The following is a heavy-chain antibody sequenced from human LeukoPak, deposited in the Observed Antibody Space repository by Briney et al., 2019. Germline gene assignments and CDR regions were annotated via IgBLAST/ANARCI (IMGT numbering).Heavy chain of an antibody. D-gene: IGHD3-10*01. Sequence: GGSLRLSCAASGFTFSEYWMHWVRQAPGKGLEWVAVISYDGSNKYYADSVKGRFTISRDNSKNTLYLQMNSLRAEDTAVYYCARDPGQLLGELAYWGQGTLVTVSS. J-gene: IGHJ4*02. CDR1: GFTFSEYW. V-gene: IGHV3-30-3*01. CDR3: ARDPGQLLGELAY. CDR2: ISYDGSNK.